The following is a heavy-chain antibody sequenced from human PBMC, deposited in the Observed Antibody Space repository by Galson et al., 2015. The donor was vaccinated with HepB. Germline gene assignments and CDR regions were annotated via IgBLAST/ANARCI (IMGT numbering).Heavy chain of an antibody. CDR2: IYYSGST. Sequence: LSLTCSVSGDSISSSSYYWGWIRQPPGKGLEWIGSIYYSGSTYYNPSLKRRVTISVDTSKNQFSLKLYSVTAGDTAVYYCAVGWGFYYGMHVWGQGTTVTVSS. V-gene: IGHV4-39*01. J-gene: IGHJ6*02. CDR3: AVGWGFYYGMHV. D-gene: IGHD1-26*01. CDR1: GDSISSSSYY.